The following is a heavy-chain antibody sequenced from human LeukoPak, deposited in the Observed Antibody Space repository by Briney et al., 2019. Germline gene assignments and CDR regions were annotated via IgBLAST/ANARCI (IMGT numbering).Heavy chain of an antibody. D-gene: IGHD1-26*01. CDR1: GGSFSGYY. Sequence: SETLSLTCAVYGGSFSGYYWSWIRQPPGKGLEWIGEINHSGSTNYNPSLKSRVTISVDTSKNQFSLKLSSVTAADTAVYYCARVGRGASLGFNSGSYSFIGYYFDYWGQGTLVTASS. V-gene: IGHV4-34*01. J-gene: IGHJ4*02. CDR3: ARVGRGASLGFNSGSYSFIGYYFDY. CDR2: INHSGST.